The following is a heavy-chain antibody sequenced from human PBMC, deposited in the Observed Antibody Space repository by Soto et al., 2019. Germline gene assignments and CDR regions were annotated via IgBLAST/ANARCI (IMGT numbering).Heavy chain of an antibody. J-gene: IGHJ4*02. CDR2: IYPGESDT. V-gene: IGHV5-51*01. Sequence: GESLKISCKGSGHSFTSHWIGWVRQMPGKGLEWMGIIYPGESDTRYSPSFQGHVTISADRSVSTAYLQWSSLKASDTAIYYCARLRADCSGGTCYSYYFDYWGQGTLVTVSS. CDR1: GHSFTSHW. CDR3: ARLRADCSGGTCYSYYFDY. D-gene: IGHD2-15*01.